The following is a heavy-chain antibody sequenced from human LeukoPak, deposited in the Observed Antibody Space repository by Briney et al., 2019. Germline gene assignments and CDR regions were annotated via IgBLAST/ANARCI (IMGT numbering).Heavy chain of an antibody. CDR1: GFTFSSYA. D-gene: IGHD3-10*01. J-gene: IGHJ4*02. V-gene: IGHV3-23*01. CDR2: ISGSGGST. Sequence: GGSLRLSCAASGFTFSSYAMSWVRQAPGKGLEWVSAISGSGGSTYYADSVKGRFTISRDNSKNTLYLQMNSLRAEDTAMYYCAGELLWFGEGFDYWGQGTLVTVSS. CDR3: AGELLWFGEGFDY.